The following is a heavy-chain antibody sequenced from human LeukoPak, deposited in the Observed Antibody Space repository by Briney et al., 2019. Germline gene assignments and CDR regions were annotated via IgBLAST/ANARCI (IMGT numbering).Heavy chain of an antibody. CDR2: ISSSSSYI. J-gene: IGHJ4*02. CDR1: GFTFSSYS. CDR3: ASRVVVVAATVHY. Sequence: GGSLRLSCAASGFTFSSYSMNWVRQAPGKGLEWVSSISSSSSYIYYADSVKGRFTISRDNAKNSLYLQVNSLRAEDTAVYYCASRVVVVAATVHYWGQGTLVTVSS. V-gene: IGHV3-21*01. D-gene: IGHD2-15*01.